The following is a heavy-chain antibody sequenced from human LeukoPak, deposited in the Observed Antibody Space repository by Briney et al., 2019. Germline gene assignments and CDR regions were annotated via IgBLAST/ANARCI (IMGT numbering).Heavy chain of an antibody. CDR3: AKLGSGSCYSQLDY. Sequence: GGSLRLSCAASGFTFSGYAMSWVRQAPGKGLEWVSVISGSGDSTYYADSVKGRFTISRDDSKNTLFLQMNSLRAEDTAVYYCAKLGSGSCYSQLDYWGQGTLVTVSS. CDR2: ISGSGDST. CDR1: GFTFSGYA. V-gene: IGHV3-23*01. J-gene: IGHJ4*02. D-gene: IGHD2-15*01.